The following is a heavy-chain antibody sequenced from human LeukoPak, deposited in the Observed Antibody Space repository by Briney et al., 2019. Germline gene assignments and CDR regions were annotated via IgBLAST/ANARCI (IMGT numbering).Heavy chain of an antibody. CDR3: ARRTKRNWFDP. J-gene: IGHJ5*02. CDR1: GGSISSSSYY. CDR2: IYYSGST. V-gene: IGHV4-39*07. Sequence: SETLSLTCTVSGGSISSSSYYWGWIRQPPGKGLERIGSIYYSGSTNYNPSLKSRVTISVDTSKNQFSLKLSSVTAADTAVYYCARRTKRNWFDPWGQGTLVTVSS. D-gene: IGHD1-7*01.